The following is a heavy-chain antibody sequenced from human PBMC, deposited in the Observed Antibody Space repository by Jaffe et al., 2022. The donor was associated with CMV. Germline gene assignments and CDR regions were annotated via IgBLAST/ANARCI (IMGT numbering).Heavy chain of an antibody. J-gene: IGHJ3*02. CDR2: IWYDGSNK. V-gene: IGHV3-33*01. Sequence: QVQLVESGGGVVQPGRSLRLSCAASGFTFSSYGMHWVRQAPGKGLEWVAVIWYDGSNKYYADSVKGRFTISRDNSKNTLYLQMNSLRAEDTAVYYCARGHYYDSSGYSGDAFDIWGQGTMVTVSS. CDR1: GFTFSSYG. CDR3: ARGHYYDSSGYSGDAFDI. D-gene: IGHD3-22*01.